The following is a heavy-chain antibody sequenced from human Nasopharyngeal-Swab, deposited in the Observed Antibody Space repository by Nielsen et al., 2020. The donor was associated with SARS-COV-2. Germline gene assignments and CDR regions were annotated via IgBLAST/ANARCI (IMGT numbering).Heavy chain of an antibody. J-gene: IGHJ6*03. CDR2: IYPGDSDT. CDR1: GYSFTRYW. V-gene: IGHV5-51*01. D-gene: IGHD5-18*01. Sequence: GESLKISCKGSGYSFTRYWIGWVRQMPGKGLEWMGIIYPGDSDTRYSPSLQGQVTISADKSISTAYLQWSSLKASDTAMYYCPRHVDTAMGYYYYYYMDVWGKGTTVTVSS. CDR3: PRHVDTAMGYYYYYYMDV.